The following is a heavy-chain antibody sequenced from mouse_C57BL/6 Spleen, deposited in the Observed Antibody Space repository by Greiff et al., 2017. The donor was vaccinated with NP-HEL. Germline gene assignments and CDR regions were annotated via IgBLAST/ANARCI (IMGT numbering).Heavy chain of an antibody. D-gene: IGHD1-1*01. CDR2: IYPGDGDT. V-gene: IGHV1-82*01. CDR1: GYAFSSSW. CDR3: ARGITTVVARAMDY. Sequence: VQGVESGPELVKPGASVKISCKASGYAFSSSWMNWVKQRPGKGLEWIGRIYPGDGDTNYNGKFKGKATLTADKSSSTAYMQLSSLTSEDSAVYFCARGITTVVARAMDYGGQGTSVTVSS. J-gene: IGHJ4*01.